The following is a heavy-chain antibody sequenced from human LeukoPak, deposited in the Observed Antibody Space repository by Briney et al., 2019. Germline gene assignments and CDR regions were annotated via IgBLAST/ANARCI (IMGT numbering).Heavy chain of an antibody. CDR2: ISYDGSNK. D-gene: IGHD3-10*01. Sequence: QPGRSLRLSCAASGFTFSNYAMHGVRQAPGKGVEWGAVISYDGSNKYYTDSVKGRFTISRDNSKNTLYLQMDSLRAEDTAVYYCAKEPHYYGSGTYYYYFDCWGQGTLVTVSS. CDR3: AKEPHYYGSGTYYYYFDC. CDR1: GFTFSNYA. J-gene: IGHJ4*02. V-gene: IGHV3-30*18.